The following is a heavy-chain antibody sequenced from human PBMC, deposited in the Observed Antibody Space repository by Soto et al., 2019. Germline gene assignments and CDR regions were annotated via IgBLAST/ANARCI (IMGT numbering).Heavy chain of an antibody. D-gene: IGHD5-12*01. Sequence: SQTLSLTCAISGDSVSSNTASWNWIRQSPSRGLEWLGRTYFSSKWYNDYAVSVKSRIIINPDTSNNQFSLQLNSVTPEETAVYFCAKGDNLGPKTGYAFDPWGQGIMVTVSS. V-gene: IGHV6-1*01. J-gene: IGHJ5*02. CDR1: GDSVSSNTAS. CDR3: AKGDNLGPKTGYAFDP. CDR2: TYFSSKWYN.